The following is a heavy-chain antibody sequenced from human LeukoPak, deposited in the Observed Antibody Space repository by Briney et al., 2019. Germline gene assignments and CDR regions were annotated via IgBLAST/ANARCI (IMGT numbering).Heavy chain of an antibody. J-gene: IGHJ4*02. CDR2: ISSSSSTI. Sequence: PGGSLRLSCAASGFTFSSYSMNWVRQAPGKGLEWVSYISSSSSTIYYADSVKGRFTISRDNAKNSLYLQMNSLRDEDTAVYYCARGPDYYDSSGYYPFDYWGQGTLVTVSS. CDR1: GFTFSSYS. V-gene: IGHV3-48*02. D-gene: IGHD3-22*01. CDR3: ARGPDYYDSSGYYPFDY.